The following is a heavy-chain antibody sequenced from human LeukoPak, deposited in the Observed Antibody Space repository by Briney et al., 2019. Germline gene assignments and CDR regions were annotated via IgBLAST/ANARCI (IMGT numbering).Heavy chain of an antibody. CDR3: SRRTYYYDSGGPDY. D-gene: IGHD3-22*01. CDR2: IYHSGST. J-gene: IGHJ4*02. Sequence: PSETLSLTCAVSGYSLNSAYYWGWIPQLPGKGLEWIGRIYHSGSTYYNPSLRSRGTLSVDTSKNPFSLYQSTATAADTAVYYCSRRTYYYDSGGPDYWGQGTQVTVSS. V-gene: IGHV4-38-2*01. CDR1: GYSLNSAYY.